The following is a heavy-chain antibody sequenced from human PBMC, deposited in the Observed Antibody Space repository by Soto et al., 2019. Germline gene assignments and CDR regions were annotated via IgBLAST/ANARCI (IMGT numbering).Heavy chain of an antibody. V-gene: IGHV3-30-3*01. J-gene: IGHJ4*02. D-gene: IGHD3-3*01. CDR3: ARFSGSGVVY. CDR2: ISYDGSNK. Sequence: PGGSLRLSCAASGFTFSSYAMHWVRQAPGKGLEWVAVISYDGSNKYYADSVKGRFTISRDNSKNTLYLQMNSLRAEDTAVYYCARFSGSGVVYWGQGTLVTVSS. CDR1: GFTFSSYA.